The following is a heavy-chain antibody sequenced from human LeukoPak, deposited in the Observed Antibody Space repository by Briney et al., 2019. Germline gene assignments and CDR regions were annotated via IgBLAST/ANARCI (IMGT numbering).Heavy chain of an antibody. CDR3: ARDGVVIRGAFTLSYNAMDV. CDR2: INTYNGDT. J-gene: IGHJ6*02. Sequence: ASVNVSCKASGYTFANYGLSWVRQAPGQGLEWMGRINTYNGDTDYAQNVRGRVIMTTDTSTSTGYMELRSLRSDDTAVYYCARDGVVIRGAFTLSYNAMDVWGQGTTVAVSS. D-gene: IGHD2-2*01. V-gene: IGHV1-18*01. CDR1: GYTFANYG.